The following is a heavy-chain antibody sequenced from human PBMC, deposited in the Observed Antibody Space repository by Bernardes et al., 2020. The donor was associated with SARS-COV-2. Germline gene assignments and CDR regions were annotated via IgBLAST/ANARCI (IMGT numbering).Heavy chain of an antibody. V-gene: IGHV4-61*09. CDR3: ARDNHYGDYVPPLGY. Sequence: SETLSLTCAVSGDSISGVSYYWTWLRQPAGRGLEWIGHFYTSGRTNYNPSLKSRVTISVDTSKSQFSLKLTSVTAADTAVYYCARDNHYGDYVPPLGYWGQGALVTVSS. J-gene: IGHJ4*02. CDR1: GDSISGVSYY. D-gene: IGHD4-17*01. CDR2: FYTSGRT.